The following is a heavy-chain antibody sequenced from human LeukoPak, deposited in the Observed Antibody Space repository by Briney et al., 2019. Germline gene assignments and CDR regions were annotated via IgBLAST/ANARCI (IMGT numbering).Heavy chain of an antibody. V-gene: IGHV4-39*07. D-gene: IGHD1-14*01. CDR1: GFTFSSYG. CDR3: ARESHSESY. CDR2: IYYSGST. Sequence: GSLRLSCAASGFTFSSYGMSWIRQPPGKGLEWIGSIYYSGSTYYNPSLKSQVTISVDTSKNQFSLKLSSVTAADTAVYYCARESHSESYWGQGTLVTVSS. J-gene: IGHJ4*02.